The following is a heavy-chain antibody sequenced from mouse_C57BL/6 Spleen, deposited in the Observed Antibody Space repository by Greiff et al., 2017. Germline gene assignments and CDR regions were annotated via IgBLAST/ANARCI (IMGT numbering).Heavy chain of an antibody. CDR1: GFTFSSYT. CDR3: ARHGGSSSYDYFDY. CDR2: ISGGGGNT. D-gene: IGHD1-1*01. Sequence: EVMLVESGGGLVKPGGSLKLSCAASGFTFSSYTMSWVRQTPEKRLEWVATISGGGGNTYYPDSVKGRFTISRDNAKNTLYLQMSSLRSEDTALYYCARHGGSSSYDYFDYWGQGTTLTVSS. J-gene: IGHJ2*01. V-gene: IGHV5-9*01.